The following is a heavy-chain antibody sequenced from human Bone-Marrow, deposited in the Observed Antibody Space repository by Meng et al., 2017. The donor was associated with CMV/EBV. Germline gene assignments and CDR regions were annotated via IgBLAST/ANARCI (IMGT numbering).Heavy chain of an antibody. Sequence: GESLKISCAASGFTVSSNYMSWVRQAPGKGLVWVSRISGDATSRHYADSVKGRFTISRDNAKNTFYLQMSSLRPEDTAVYYCATELASGYWGQGTLVTVSS. CDR2: ISGDATSR. CDR3: ATELASGY. J-gene: IGHJ4*02. D-gene: IGHD6-13*01. CDR1: GFTVSSNY. V-gene: IGHV3-74*01.